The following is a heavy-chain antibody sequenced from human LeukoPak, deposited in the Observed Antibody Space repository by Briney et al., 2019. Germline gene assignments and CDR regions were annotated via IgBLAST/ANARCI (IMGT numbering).Heavy chain of an antibody. J-gene: IGHJ6*03. D-gene: IGHD3-22*01. CDR1: GYTFTGYF. Sequence: ASVKVSCKASGYTFTGYFIHWVRQAPGQGLEWVGRINTDNGGTNYAQKFQGRVTMTRDTSVTTAYMELSGLRSDDTAVYFCARDGTSYYYDYSGYSHYYSYYMDVWGKGTTITVSS. CDR2: INTDNGGT. V-gene: IGHV1-2*06. CDR3: ARDGTSYYYDYSGYSHYYSYYMDV.